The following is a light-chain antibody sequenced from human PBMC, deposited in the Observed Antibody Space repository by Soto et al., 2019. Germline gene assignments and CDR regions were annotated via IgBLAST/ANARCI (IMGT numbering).Light chain of an antibody. Sequence: DIQRTQSPSSLSAVVGDRVTITCRASRGIGDRLAWFQQKPGKAPQFLIQTASNLQSGVPSRFRGSGSGTEFTLSINSLQPEDNGTYYCLQVSSYPRTFGQGTKVEIK. CDR1: RGIGDR. V-gene: IGKV1-12*01. J-gene: IGKJ1*01. CDR3: LQVSSYPRT. CDR2: TAS.